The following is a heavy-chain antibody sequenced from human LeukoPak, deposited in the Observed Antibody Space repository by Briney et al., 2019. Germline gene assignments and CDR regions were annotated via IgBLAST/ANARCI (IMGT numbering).Heavy chain of an antibody. Sequence: SETLSLTCTVSGGSISSYYWSWIRQPPGKGLEWIGYTYYSGSTNYNPSLKSRVTISVDTSKNQFSLKLSSVTAADTAVYYCARDSTYYYGSGSYSNFDYWGQGTLVTVPS. V-gene: IGHV4-59*01. CDR1: GGSISSYY. CDR3: ARDSTYYYGSGSYSNFDY. J-gene: IGHJ4*02. D-gene: IGHD3-10*01. CDR2: TYYSGST.